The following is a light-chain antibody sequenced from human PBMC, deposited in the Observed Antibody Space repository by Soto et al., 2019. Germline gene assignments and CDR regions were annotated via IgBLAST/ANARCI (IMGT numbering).Light chain of an antibody. V-gene: IGLV4-69*01. CDR1: SGHSSHA. J-gene: IGLJ2*01. Sequence: QSVLTQSPSASASLGASVKLTCTLSSGHSSHAIAWHQQQPEKGPRYLMKLNSDGSHSKGDGIPDRFSGSSSGAERCLTISSLQSEDEADYYCQTWGTGIHVVFGGGTKLTVL. CDR3: QTWGTGIHVV. CDR2: LNSDGSH.